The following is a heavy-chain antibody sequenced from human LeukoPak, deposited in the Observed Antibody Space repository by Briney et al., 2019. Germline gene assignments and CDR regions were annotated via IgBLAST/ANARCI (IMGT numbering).Heavy chain of an antibody. V-gene: IGHV1-2*02. J-gene: IGHJ4*02. CDR3: ASSSSSGGYFDY. CDR1: GYTFSSYE. CDR2: INPNSGGT. D-gene: IGHD6-6*01. Sequence: ASVKVSCKTSGYTFSSYEINWVRQPPGQGLEWMGWINPNSGGTNYAQKFQGRVTMTRDTSISTAYMELSRLRSDDTAVYYCASSSSSGGYFDYWGQGTLVTVSS.